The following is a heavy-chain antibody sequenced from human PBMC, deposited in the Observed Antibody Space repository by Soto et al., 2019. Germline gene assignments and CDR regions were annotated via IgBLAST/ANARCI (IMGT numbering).Heavy chain of an antibody. Sequence: SVKVACKASGCTFSSYAISWVRQAPGQGLEWMGGIIPIFGTANYAQKFRGRVTITADESTSTAYMELSSLRSEDTAVYYCAREIGATGYPVYWGQGTLVTVSS. J-gene: IGHJ4*02. V-gene: IGHV1-69*13. D-gene: IGHD3-9*01. CDR2: IIPIFGTA. CDR3: AREIGATGYPVY. CDR1: GCTFSSYA.